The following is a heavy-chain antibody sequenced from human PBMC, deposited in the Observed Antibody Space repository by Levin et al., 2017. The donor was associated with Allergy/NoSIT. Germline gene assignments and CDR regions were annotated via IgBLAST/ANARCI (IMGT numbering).Heavy chain of an antibody. CDR1: GFTFSTYE. J-gene: IGHJ4*02. CDR2: ISSSGSTI. Sequence: LSLTCAASGFTFSTYEMNWVRQAPGKGLEWVSYISSSGSTIYYADPVKGRFTISRDNAKNSLYLQMSSLRAEDTAVYYCARDPWSSTWPRFEYWGQGTLVTVSS. V-gene: IGHV3-48*03. CDR3: ARDPWSSTWPRFEY. D-gene: IGHD2-2*01.